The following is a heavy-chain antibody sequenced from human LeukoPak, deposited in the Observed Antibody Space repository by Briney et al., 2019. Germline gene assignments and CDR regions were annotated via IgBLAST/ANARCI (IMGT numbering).Heavy chain of an antibody. Sequence: QTGGSLRLSCAASGFTFSSYAMSWVRQAPGKGLEWVSAISGRGGSTYYADSVKGRFTISRDNSKNTLYLQMNSLRAEDTAVYYCAKDSSSWPDAFDIWGQGTMVTVSS. V-gene: IGHV3-23*01. CDR1: GFTFSSYA. CDR3: AKDSSSWPDAFDI. CDR2: ISGRGGST. J-gene: IGHJ3*02. D-gene: IGHD6-13*01.